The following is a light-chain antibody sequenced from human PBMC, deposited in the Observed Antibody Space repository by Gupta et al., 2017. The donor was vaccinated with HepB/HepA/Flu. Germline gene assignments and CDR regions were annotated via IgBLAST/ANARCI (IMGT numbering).Light chain of an antibody. V-gene: IGLV6-57*02. CDR1: RGNIASNY. CDR3: QSYDGDNIHWV. CDR2: END. J-gene: IGLJ3*02. Sequence: FLLPPPHSVSESPGTPVPVSCTGSRGNIASNYVQWYQQRPGSAPTTVIYENDQRPSGVSDRCSGSIDSSSSSASLTSSGLKTEDEADYYCQSYDGDNIHWVFGGGTKLTVL.